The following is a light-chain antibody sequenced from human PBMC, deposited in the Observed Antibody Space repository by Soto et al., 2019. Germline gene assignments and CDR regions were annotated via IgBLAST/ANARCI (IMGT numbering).Light chain of an antibody. Sequence: DIQLTQSPSSVSASVGDRVTITCRASQGIKNWLAWYQQKPGKAPKRLIYAASSLQSGVPSRFSGSGSGTEFTLTISSLQPEDFATYYCLKHNSYPLTFGQGTRRGIK. J-gene: IGKJ5*01. CDR2: AAS. CDR3: LKHNSYPLT. V-gene: IGKV1-17*03. CDR1: QGIKNW.